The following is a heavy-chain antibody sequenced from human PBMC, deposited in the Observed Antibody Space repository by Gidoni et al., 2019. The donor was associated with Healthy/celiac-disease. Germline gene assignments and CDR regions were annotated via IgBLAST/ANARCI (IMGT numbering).Heavy chain of an antibody. CDR1: GGSFSGYY. J-gene: IGHJ5*02. V-gene: IGHV4-34*01. D-gene: IGHD3-22*01. Sequence: QVQLQQWGAGLLKPSETLSLTCAVYGGSFSGYYWSWIRQPPGKGLDWIGEINHSGSTNYNPSLKSRVTISVDTSKNQFSLKLSSVTAADTAVYYCATRGAPGVTMIVVEGGWFDPWGQGTLVTVSS. CDR3: ATRGAPGVTMIVVEGGWFDP. CDR2: INHSGST.